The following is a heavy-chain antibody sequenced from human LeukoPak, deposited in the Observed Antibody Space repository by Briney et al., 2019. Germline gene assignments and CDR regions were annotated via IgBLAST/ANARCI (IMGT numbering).Heavy chain of an antibody. Sequence: GASVKVSCKVSGHTLSELSMHWVRQAPGQGLEWMGGIIPIFGTANYAQKFQGRVTITADESTSTAYMELSSLRSEDTAVYYCARVGYDYVWGSYRHDAFDIWGQGTMVTVSS. D-gene: IGHD3-16*02. J-gene: IGHJ3*02. V-gene: IGHV1-69*13. CDR3: ARVGYDYVWGSYRHDAFDI. CDR2: IIPIFGTA. CDR1: GHTLSELS.